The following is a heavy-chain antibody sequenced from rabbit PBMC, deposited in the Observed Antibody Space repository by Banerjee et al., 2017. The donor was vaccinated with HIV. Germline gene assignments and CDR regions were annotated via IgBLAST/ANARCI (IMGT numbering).Heavy chain of an antibody. J-gene: IGHJ4*01. D-gene: IGHD4-1*01. CDR3: ARDLAGVIGWNFNL. CDR1: GFSFSNKYV. V-gene: IGHV1S40*01. Sequence: QSLEESGGDLVKPGASLTLTCTASGFSFSNKYVMCWVRQAPGKGLEWIACFDGGSAGDTFYASWAKGRFTISKASWTTVTLQMTSLTAADTASYFCARDLAGVIGWNFNLWGPGTLVTVS. CDR2: FDGGSAGDT.